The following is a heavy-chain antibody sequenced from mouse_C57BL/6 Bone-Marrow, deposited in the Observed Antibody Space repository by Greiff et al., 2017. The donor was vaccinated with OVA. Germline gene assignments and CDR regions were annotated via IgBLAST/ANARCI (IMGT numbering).Heavy chain of an antibody. D-gene: IGHD1-1*02. CDR2: INPGSGGT. V-gene: IGHV1-54*01. J-gene: IGHJ2*01. CDR1: GYAFTNYL. CDR3: ARSEFITIY. Sequence: QVQLKESGAELVRPGTSVKVSCKASGYAFTNYLIEWVKQRPGQGLEWIGVINPGSGGTNYNEKFKGKATLTADKSSSTAYMQLSSLTSEDSAVYFCARSEFITIYWGRGTTLTVSS.